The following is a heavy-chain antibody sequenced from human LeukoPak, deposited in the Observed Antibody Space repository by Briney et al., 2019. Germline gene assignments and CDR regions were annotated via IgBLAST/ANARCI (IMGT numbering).Heavy chain of an antibody. V-gene: IGHV4-59*08. CDR3: ARHVLGSGSPRRWFDP. D-gene: IGHD3-10*01. Sequence: PSETLSLTCTVSGGSISSYYWSWIRQPPGKGLEWIGYIYYSGSTKYNPSLQSRVTISVDTSKSQFPLKLSSVTAADTAVYYCARHVLGSGSPRRWFDPWGQGTLATVSS. J-gene: IGHJ5*02. CDR1: GGSISSYY. CDR2: IYYSGST.